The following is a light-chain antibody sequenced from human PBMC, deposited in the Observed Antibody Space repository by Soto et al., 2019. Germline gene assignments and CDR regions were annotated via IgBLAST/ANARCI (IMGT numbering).Light chain of an antibody. CDR3: EAWDDSLNGVV. Sequence: QSVLTQPPSASGTPWQTIAISCSGGSSNIGSHTVNWYQQLPGTAPRLLIYSNTQRPSGVPDRFSGSKSGTSASLAISGLQSEYEGDYYCEAWDDSLNGVVFGGGTKVTVL. CDR2: SNT. J-gene: IGLJ2*01. CDR1: SSNIGSHT. V-gene: IGLV1-44*01.